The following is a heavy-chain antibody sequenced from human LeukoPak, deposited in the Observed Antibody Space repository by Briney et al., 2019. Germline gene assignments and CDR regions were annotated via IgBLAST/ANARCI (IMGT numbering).Heavy chain of an antibody. CDR1: GFTFSTYN. CDR3: ARDKVSSGQTSDY. D-gene: IGHD6-19*01. J-gene: IGHJ4*02. Sequence: PGGSLRLSCVASGFTFSTYNMNWVRQAPGKGLEWVSSISGSSSYIYYADSVKGRFTISRDNAKNSLYLQMNSLRAEDTAVYYCARDKVSSGQTSDYWGQGTLVTVSS. CDR2: ISGSSSYI. V-gene: IGHV3-21*01.